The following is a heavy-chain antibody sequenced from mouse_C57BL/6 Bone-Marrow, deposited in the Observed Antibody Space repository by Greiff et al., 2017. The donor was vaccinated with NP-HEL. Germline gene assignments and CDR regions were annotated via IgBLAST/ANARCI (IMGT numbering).Heavy chain of an antibody. D-gene: IGHD2-2*01. V-gene: IGHV1-64*01. CDR3: ARNTMVTTRFAY. CDR2: IHPNSGST. J-gene: IGHJ3*01. CDR1: GYTFTSYW. Sequence: VQLQQSGAELVKPGASVKLSCKASGYTFTSYWMHWVKQRPGQGLEWIGMIHPNSGSTNYNEKFKSKATLTVDKSSSTAYMQLSSLTSEDSAVYYCARNTMVTTRFAYWGQGTLVTVSA.